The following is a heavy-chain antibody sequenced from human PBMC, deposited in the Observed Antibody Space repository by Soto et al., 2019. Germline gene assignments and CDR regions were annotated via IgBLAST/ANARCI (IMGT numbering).Heavy chain of an antibody. V-gene: IGHV3-23*01. CDR2: ISGSGDST. CDR3: AKDSPYASGRYYGYSGCTMDV. Sequence: EVQLLQSGGGFVQPGGSLRLSCAASGFTFSSYAMSWVRHTPGKGLEWGSAISGSGDSTYYADSVKGRFTISRDNSNNTLYMQMNRQRADDTAVYYCAKDSPYASGRYYGYSGCTMDVWGQGTTVTVSS. J-gene: IGHJ6*02. CDR1: GFTFSSYA. D-gene: IGHD3-10*01.